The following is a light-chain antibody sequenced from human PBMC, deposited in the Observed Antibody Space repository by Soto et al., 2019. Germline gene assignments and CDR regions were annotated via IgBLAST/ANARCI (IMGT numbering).Light chain of an antibody. V-gene: IGKV3-20*01. CDR3: QQYGSSPLVT. J-gene: IGKJ3*01. CDR2: GAS. Sequence: EIVLTQSPGTLSLSPGERATLSCRASQSVSSSYLAWYQQKPGQAPRLLIYGASSRATGIPDRFSGSGSGTDFTLTISRLEPEEFAVYYCQQYGSSPLVTFGTGTKVDIK. CDR1: QSVSSSY.